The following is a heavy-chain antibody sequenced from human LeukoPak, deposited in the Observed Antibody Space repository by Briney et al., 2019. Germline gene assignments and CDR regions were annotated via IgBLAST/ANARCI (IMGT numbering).Heavy chain of an antibody. J-gene: IGHJ4*02. CDR1: GFSLSTSGMR. V-gene: IGHV2-70*04. CDR3: ARTRYCGGDCYVDY. CDR2: IDWADDK. Sequence: SGPALVRPTQTLTLTCTFSGFSLSTSGMRVSWIRQPPGKALEWLARIDWADDKFYSTSLKTRLTISKDTSKNQVVLTMTNMDPVDTATYYCARTRYCGGDCYVDYWGQGTLVTVSS. D-gene: IGHD2-21*02.